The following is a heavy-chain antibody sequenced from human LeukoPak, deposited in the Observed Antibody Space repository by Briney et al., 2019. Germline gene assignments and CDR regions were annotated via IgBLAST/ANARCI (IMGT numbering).Heavy chain of an antibody. D-gene: IGHD3-10*01. J-gene: IGHJ4*02. CDR2: ISGSGGST. Sequence: GGSLRLSRAASGFTFSSYAMSWVRQAPGKGLEWVSAISGSGGSTYYADSVKGRFTISRDNSKNTLYLQMNSLRAEDTAVYYCARVIGFETIDYWGQGTLVTVSS. V-gene: IGHV3-23*01. CDR1: GFTFSSYA. CDR3: ARVIGFETIDY.